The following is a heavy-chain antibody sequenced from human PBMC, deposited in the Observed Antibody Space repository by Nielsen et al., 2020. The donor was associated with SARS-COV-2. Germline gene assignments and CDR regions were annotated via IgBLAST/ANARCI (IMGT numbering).Heavy chain of an antibody. J-gene: IGHJ6*02. CDR2: INPSGGST. V-gene: IGHV1-46*01. Sequence: ASVKVSCKASGYTFTGYYMHWVRQAPGQGLEWMGIINPSGGSTSYAQKFQGRVTMTRDTSTSTVYMELSSLRSEDTAVYYCATSDFTIIPLFWGQGTAVTVSS. CDR3: ATSDFTIIPLF. D-gene: IGHD3-3*01. CDR1: GYTFTGYY.